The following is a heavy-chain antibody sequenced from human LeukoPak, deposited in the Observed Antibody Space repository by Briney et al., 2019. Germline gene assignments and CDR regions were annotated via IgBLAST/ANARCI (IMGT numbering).Heavy chain of an antibody. D-gene: IGHD4-23*01. V-gene: IGHV1-24*01. J-gene: IGHJ3*02. CDR2: FDPEDGET. CDR1: GYTLTELS. Sequence: ASVEVSCKVSGYTLTELSMHWVRQAPGKGLEWMGGFDPEDGETIYAQKFQGRVTMTEDTSTDTAYMELSSLRSEDTAVYYCATCRDLRWCDAFDIWGQGTMVTVSS. CDR3: ATCRDLRWCDAFDI.